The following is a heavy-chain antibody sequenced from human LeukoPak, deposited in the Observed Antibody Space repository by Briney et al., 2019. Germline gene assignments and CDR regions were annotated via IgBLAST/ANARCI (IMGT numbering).Heavy chain of an antibody. CDR1: GYTFTSYG. CDR3: AIGVGYESRFDY. V-gene: IGHV1-18*01. CDR2: ISAYNGNT. D-gene: IGHD5-12*01. J-gene: IGHJ4*02. Sequence: ASVKVSCKASGYTFTSYGISWVRQAPGQGLEWMGWISAYNGNTNYAQKLQGRVTMTIDTSTSTVYMELRSLRSDDTAVYYCAIGVGYESRFDYWGQGTLVTVSS.